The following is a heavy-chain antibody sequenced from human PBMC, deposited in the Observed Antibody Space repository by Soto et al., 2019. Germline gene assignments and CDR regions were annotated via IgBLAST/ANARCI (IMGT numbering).Heavy chain of an antibody. Sequence: SETLSLTCSVSGDSISSGGYYWSWIRQHPGKGLEWIGYIYYTETTFYNPSLQSRVTISIDTSKHQFSLKMSSVTAADMAVYYCARGAKNTVTWFDPWGQGSLVTVSS. CDR3: ARGAKNTVTWFDP. CDR1: GDSISSGGYY. D-gene: IGHD4-4*01. V-gene: IGHV4-31*03. J-gene: IGHJ5*02. CDR2: IYYTETT.